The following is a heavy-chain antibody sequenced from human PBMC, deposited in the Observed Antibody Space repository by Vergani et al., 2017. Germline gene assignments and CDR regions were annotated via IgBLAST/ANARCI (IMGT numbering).Heavy chain of an antibody. V-gene: IGHV3-30*04. J-gene: IGHJ3*02. CDR1: GFTFSSYA. D-gene: IGHD1-26*01. CDR2: ISYVGSNK. CDR3: AREGARDAFDN. Sequence: QVQLVESGGGVVQPGRSLRLSCAASGFTFSSYAIHWVRSAPGKGQEWVAVISYVGSNKYYADSVKGRFTISRNNSKNTLYLQMNSLRAEDTAVYYCAREGARDAFDNWGQGKMVTVSS.